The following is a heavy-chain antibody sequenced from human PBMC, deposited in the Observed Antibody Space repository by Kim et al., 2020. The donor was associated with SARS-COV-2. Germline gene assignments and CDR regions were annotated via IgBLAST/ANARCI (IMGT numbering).Heavy chain of an antibody. J-gene: IGHJ4*02. D-gene: IGHD5-12*01. CDR1: GLSLSKSG. Sequence: GGSLRLSCVASGLSLSKSGMHWVRQAPGKGLEWVAVISYDGIRKYYADAVKGRFTISRDNSKNTLYLQMNSLTYEDTGLYFCAKDWSGYDYMGIEHWGQGTLVTVSS. V-gene: IGHV3-30*18. CDR2: ISYDGIRK. CDR3: AKDWSGYDYMGIEH.